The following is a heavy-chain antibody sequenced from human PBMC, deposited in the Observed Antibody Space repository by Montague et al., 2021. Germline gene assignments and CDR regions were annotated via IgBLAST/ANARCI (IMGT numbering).Heavy chain of an antibody. CDR2: INTDGSMT. CDR3: ARGGNSELQL. J-gene: IGHJ4*01. CDR1: GFTLNKYW. D-gene: IGHD2/OR15-2a*01. Sequence: SLRLSCAASGFTLNKYWMHWVRQAPGKGLVWVSHINTDGSMTNYVDSVKGRFTISRDDAKNTLYLQMNSLRADGTAVYYCARGGNSELQLWGHGTLVTVSS. V-gene: IGHV3-74*01.